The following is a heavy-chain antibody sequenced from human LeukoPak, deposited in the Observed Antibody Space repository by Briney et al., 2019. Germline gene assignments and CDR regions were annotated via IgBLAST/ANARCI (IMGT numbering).Heavy chain of an antibody. Sequence: ASVTVSCKASGGTLIDYVISWVRQAPGQGLERMGGISPMSHKTNYAQKFQGRVAITADDSTSTAYLELRSLRSEDTAVYYCATYDIMTGFDYWGQGTLVTVSS. J-gene: IGHJ4*02. CDR3: ATYDIMTGFDY. D-gene: IGHD3-9*01. CDR1: GGTLIDYV. V-gene: IGHV1-69*13. CDR2: ISPMSHKT.